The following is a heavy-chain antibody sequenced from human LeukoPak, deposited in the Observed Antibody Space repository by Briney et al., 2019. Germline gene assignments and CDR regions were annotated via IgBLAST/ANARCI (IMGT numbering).Heavy chain of an antibody. CDR2: ISYDGSNK. CDR1: GFTFSNYA. V-gene: IGHV3-30*04. J-gene: IGHJ3*01. Sequence: GGSLRLSCAASGFTFSNYAMHWVRQAPGKGLEWVAVISYDGSNKYYADPVKGRFTISRDSSKNTLYVQMNSLRAEDTAVYYCAKDQALAYYDTNADAFDVWGQGTMVTVSS. CDR3: AKDQALAYYDTNADAFDV. D-gene: IGHD3-16*01.